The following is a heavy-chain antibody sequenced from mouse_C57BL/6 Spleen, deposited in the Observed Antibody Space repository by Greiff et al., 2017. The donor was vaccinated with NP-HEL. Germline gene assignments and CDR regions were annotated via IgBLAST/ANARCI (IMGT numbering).Heavy chain of an antibody. D-gene: IGHD2-3*01. J-gene: IGHJ2*01. CDR2: INPGSGGT. CDR1: GYAFTNYL. Sequence: VQLQQSGAELVRPGTSVKVSCKASGYAFTNYLIEWVKQRPGQGLEWIGVINPGSGGTNYNEKFKGKATLTADKSSSTAYMQLSSLTSEDSAVYFCARYGDGFLDYWGQGTTLTVSS. V-gene: IGHV1-54*01. CDR3: ARYGDGFLDY.